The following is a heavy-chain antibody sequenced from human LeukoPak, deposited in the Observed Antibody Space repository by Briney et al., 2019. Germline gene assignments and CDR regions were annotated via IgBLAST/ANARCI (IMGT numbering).Heavy chain of an antibody. CDR1: GFIFSSYS. Sequence: GGSLRLSCAASGFIFSSYSMNWVRQAPGKGLEWVSYISSSSSTIYYADSVKGRFTISRDNAKNSLYLQMNSLRDEDTAVYYCAASVHDYGDYVSGAFDIWGQGTMVTVSS. V-gene: IGHV3-48*02. D-gene: IGHD4-17*01. CDR3: AASVHDYGDYVSGAFDI. J-gene: IGHJ3*02. CDR2: ISSSSSTI.